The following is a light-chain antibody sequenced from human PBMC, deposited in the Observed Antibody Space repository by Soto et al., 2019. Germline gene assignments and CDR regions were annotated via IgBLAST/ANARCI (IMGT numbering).Light chain of an antibody. Sequence: DIQMTQSPSTLSASVGDRVTVTCRASQSISNWLARYQQKPGKAPKLLIYDAPTLENGVPSRFRGSGTGTEFTRTIGSLQPDDFATFLCQQYNSYSPSFGPGTKVEIK. J-gene: IGKJ3*01. V-gene: IGKV1-5*01. CDR3: QQYNSYSPS. CDR1: QSISNW. CDR2: DAP.